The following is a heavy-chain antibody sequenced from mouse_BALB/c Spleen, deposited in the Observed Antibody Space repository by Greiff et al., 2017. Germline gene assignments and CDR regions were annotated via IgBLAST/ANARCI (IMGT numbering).Heavy chain of an antibody. Sequence: EVKLMESGGGLVKPGGSLKLSCAASGFTFSSYAMPWVRQTPEKRLEWVATISSGGSYTYYPDSVKGRFTISRYNAKNTLYLQMSSLRSEDTAMYYCASVNWDYFDYWGQGTTLTVSS. CDR3: ASVNWDYFDY. V-gene: IGHV5-9-3*01. CDR2: ISSGGSYT. D-gene: IGHD4-1*01. J-gene: IGHJ2*01. CDR1: GFTFSSYA.